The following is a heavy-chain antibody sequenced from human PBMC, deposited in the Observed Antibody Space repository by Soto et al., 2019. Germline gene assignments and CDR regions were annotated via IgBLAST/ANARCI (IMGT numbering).Heavy chain of an antibody. CDR1: GFTFSSYG. V-gene: IGHV3-30*18. CDR3: AKAVNPLFYYYGMDV. D-gene: IGHD4-4*01. J-gene: IGHJ6*02. CDR2: ISYDGSNK. Sequence: GGSLRLSCAASGFTFSSYGMHWVRQAPGKGLEWVAVISYDGSNKYYADSVKGRFTISRDNSKNTLYLQMNSLRAEDTAVYYCAKAVNPLFYYYGMDVWGQGTTGTVS.